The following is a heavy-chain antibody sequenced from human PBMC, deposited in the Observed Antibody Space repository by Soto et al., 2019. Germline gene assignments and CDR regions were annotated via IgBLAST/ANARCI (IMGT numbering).Heavy chain of an antibody. Sequence: GGSMRLSCAASGFTFSSYAMSWVRQAPGNGLEWVSAISGSGGSTYYADSVKGRFTISRDNSKNTLYLQMNSLRAEDTAVYYCAKPIVVVPAAKYYFDYWGQGTLVTVSS. V-gene: IGHV3-23*01. CDR3: AKPIVVVPAAKYYFDY. CDR1: GFTFSSYA. J-gene: IGHJ4*02. D-gene: IGHD2-2*01. CDR2: ISGSGGST.